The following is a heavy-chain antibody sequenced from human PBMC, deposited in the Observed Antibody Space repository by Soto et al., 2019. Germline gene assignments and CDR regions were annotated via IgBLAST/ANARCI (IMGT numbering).Heavy chain of an antibody. CDR2: IIPIFGTA. CDR1: GGTFSSYA. Sequence: ASVKVSCKASGGTFSSYAISWVRQAPGQGLEWMGGIIPIFGTANYAQKFQGRVTITADESTSTAYMELSSLRSEDTAVYYCVRFWPPPYSDALTDYTDAFDYWGQGTPVTVSS. D-gene: IGHD3-9*01. J-gene: IGHJ4*02. CDR3: VRFWPPPYSDALTDYTDAFDY. V-gene: IGHV1-69*13.